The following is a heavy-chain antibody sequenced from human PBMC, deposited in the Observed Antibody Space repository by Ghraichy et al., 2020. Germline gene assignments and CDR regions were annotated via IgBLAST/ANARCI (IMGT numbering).Heavy chain of an antibody. CDR3: AKTLYGSFDS. D-gene: IGHD3-16*02. V-gene: IGHV3-23*01. CDR1: GFTFVSYA. CDR2: IRDGTGPT. J-gene: IGHJ4*02. Sequence: GGSLRLSCAASGFTFVSYAMNWVRQAPGKGLEWVAGIRDGTGPTFYADSVEGRFTISRDNSRNTLYLQMDSLRSEDTAIYYCAKTLYGSFDSWGQGTLVTVSS.